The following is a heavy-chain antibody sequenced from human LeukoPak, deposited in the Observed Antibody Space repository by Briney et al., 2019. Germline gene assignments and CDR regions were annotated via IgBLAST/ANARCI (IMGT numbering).Heavy chain of an antibody. CDR3: AKDSRWLQLSYFDY. J-gene: IGHJ4*02. Sequence: PGGSLRLSCATSGFTFDDYAMHWVRQAPGKGLEWVSGISWNSGSIGYADSVKGRFTISRDNAKNSLYLQMNSLRAEDTALYYCAKDSRWLQLSYFDYWGQGTLVTVSS. CDR1: GFTFDDYA. CDR2: ISWNSGSI. V-gene: IGHV3-9*01. D-gene: IGHD5-24*01.